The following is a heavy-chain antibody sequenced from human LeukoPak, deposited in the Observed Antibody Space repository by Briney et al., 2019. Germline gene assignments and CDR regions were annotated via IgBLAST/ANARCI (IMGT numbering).Heavy chain of an antibody. CDR3: ARHLAVRGSRENFDY. CDR2: IYPGDSDT. CDR1: GCSFTSYW. V-gene: IGHV5-51*01. Sequence: GASLEISSQGSGCSFTSYWIDWVRQVPGKGLEWMGIIYPGDSDTRYSPSFQGQVTISADKSISTAYLQWSSLKASDTAMYYCARHLAVRGSRENFDYWGQGTLVTVSS. D-gene: IGHD3-10*01. J-gene: IGHJ4*02.